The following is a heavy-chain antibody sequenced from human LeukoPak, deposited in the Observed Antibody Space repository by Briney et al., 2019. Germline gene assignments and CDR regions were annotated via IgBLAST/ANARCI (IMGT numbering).Heavy chain of an antibody. V-gene: IGHV4-34*01. CDR2: VNHSGST. J-gene: IGHJ4*02. D-gene: IGHD2-8*01. Sequence: SETLSLTCAVYGGSFSGYYWSWIRQPPGKGLEWIGEVNHSGSTNYNPSLKSRVTISVDTSKNQFSLKLSSVTAADTAVYYCARGRRMRYFDYWGQGTLVTVSS. CDR3: ARGRRMRYFDY. CDR1: GGSFSGYY.